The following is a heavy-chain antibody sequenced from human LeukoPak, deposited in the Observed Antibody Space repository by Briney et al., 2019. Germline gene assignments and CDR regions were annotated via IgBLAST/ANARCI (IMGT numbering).Heavy chain of an antibody. CDR3: ARVRGEIDY. CDR2: MNLNSGNT. V-gene: IGHV1-8*01. D-gene: IGHD3-10*01. Sequence: RASVKVSCKASGYTFTRYDTNWVRQAAGQGLEWMGWMNLNSGNTGYAQKFQGRVTMTRDTSISTAYMELSGLRSEDTAVYYCARVRGEIDYWGQGTLVTVSS. CDR1: GYTFTRYD. J-gene: IGHJ4*02.